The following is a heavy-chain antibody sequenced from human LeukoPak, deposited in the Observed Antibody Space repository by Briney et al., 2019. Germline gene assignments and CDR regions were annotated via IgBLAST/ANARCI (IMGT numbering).Heavy chain of an antibody. D-gene: IGHD3-22*01. CDR2: IYYSGST. Sequence: PSETLSLTCTVSGGSISSSSYYWGWIRQPPGKGLEWIGSIYYSGSTYYNPSLKSRVTISVDTSKNQFSLKLSSVTAADTAVYYCARQWYYYDSSGYYYVIGWFDPWGQGTLVTVSS. J-gene: IGHJ5*02. CDR1: GGSISSSSYY. CDR3: ARQWYYYDSSGYYYVIGWFDP. V-gene: IGHV4-39*01.